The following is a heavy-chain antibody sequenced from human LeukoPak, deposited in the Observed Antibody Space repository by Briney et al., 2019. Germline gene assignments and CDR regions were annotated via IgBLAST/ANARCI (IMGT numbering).Heavy chain of an antibody. D-gene: IGHD4-17*01. Sequence: GVSVKVSCKASGGTFSSYAISWVRQAPGQGLEWMGGIIPIFGTANYAPKFQGRVTITADESTSTAYMGLSSLRSEDTAVYYCARGGSTTVTTFIDYWGQGTLVTVSS. CDR1: GGTFSSYA. V-gene: IGHV1-69*13. CDR2: IIPIFGTA. J-gene: IGHJ4*02. CDR3: ARGGSTTVTTFIDY.